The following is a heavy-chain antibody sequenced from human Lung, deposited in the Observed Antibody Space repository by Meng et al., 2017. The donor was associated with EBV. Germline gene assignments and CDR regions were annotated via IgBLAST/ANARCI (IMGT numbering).Heavy chain of an antibody. CDR2: IDPNTGNP. CDR3: ARDSPLDGYSLLDY. CDR1: GYTFTSYA. J-gene: IGHJ4*02. V-gene: IGHV7-4-1*02. Sequence: VPLVQSGSELKQPGASVKVSCRPSGYTFTSYAINWVRQAPGQGPDWMGWIDPNTGNPTYDQGFTGRFVFSLDTSVSTAYLQINSLRADDTAVYYCARDSPLDGYSLLDYWGQGTLVTVSS. D-gene: IGHD5-24*01.